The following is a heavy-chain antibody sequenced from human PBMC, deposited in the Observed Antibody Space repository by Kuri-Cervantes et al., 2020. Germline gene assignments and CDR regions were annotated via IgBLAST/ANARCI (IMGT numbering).Heavy chain of an antibody. CDR1: GFTFSSYW. V-gene: IGHV3-7*01. CDR2: IKQDGSEK. J-gene: IGHJ6*02. D-gene: IGHD1-14*01. CDR3: ARDWDRTTLYYYYGMDV. Sequence: GGSLRLSCAASGFTFSSYWMSSVRQAPGKGLEWVANIKQDGSEKYYVDSVKGRFTISRDNAKNSLYLQMNSLRAEDTAVYYCARDWDRTTLYYYYGMDVWGQGTTVTVSS.